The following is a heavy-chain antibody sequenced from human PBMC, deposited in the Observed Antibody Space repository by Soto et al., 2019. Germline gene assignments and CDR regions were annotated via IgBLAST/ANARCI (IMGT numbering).Heavy chain of an antibody. CDR3: AGGRRVYATWFDS. CDR2: SDPSDSYT. V-gene: IGHV5-10-1*01. CDR1: GYSFNSCW. J-gene: IGHJ5*01. Sequence: EVQLVQSGAEVKKPGESLRISCKGSGYSFNSCWISWVRQMPGKGLEWMGRSDPSDSYTNYSPSFQGHVTISADKSISTAYLQWSSLKASNTAMYYCAGGRRVYATWFDSWGQSTIFTVSS. D-gene: IGHD5-12*01.